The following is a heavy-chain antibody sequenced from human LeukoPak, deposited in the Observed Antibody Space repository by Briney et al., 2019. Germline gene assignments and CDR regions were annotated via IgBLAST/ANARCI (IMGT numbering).Heavy chain of an antibody. V-gene: IGHV3-48*01. D-gene: IGHD3-10*01. CDR1: GFTFSDYS. CDR3: AKDSAFYYIDV. CDR2: ISLSSSAI. Sequence: PGGSLRLSCAASGFTFSDYSMHWVRQAPGKGLEWISYISLSSSAIYYADSVEGRFTISRDNGKNSLFLQMNSLKGDDTAAYYCAKDSAFYYIDVWGKGTTVIISS. J-gene: IGHJ6*03.